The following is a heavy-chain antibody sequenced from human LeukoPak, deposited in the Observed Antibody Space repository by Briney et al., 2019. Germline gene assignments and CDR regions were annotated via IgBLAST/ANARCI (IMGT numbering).Heavy chain of an antibody. V-gene: IGHV4-39*01. CDR1: GGSGDSVSSSTYY. CDR3: ARLSKGRYFDYIFDY. CDR2: IYYTGST. D-gene: IGHD3-9*01. J-gene: IGHJ4*02. Sequence: SETLSLTCTVSGGSGDSVSSSTYYWGWIRQPPGKGLEWIGNIYYTGSTYYNPSLKSRVTMSGDTSKNQFSLKVSSVTAADTAVYYCARLSKGRYFDYIFDYWGQGTLVTVSS.